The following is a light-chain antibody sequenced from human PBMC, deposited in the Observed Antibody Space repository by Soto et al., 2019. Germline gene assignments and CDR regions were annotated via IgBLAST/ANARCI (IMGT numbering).Light chain of an antibody. V-gene: IGLV4-60*02. CDR1: SGHNDYI. CDR3: ATWNSHTHV. J-gene: IGLJ2*01. CDR2: LERSGSY. Sequence: QLVLTQSSSASASLGSSVKLTCTLSSGHNDYIIAWHQQQPGKAPRYLMKLERSGSYNKGSGVPDRFSGSSSGAARYLTISNLQFEDEADYYCATWNSHTHVFGGGTKLTVL.